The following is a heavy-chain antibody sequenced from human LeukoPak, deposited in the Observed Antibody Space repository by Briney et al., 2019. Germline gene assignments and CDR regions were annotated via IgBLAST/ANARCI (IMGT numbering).Heavy chain of an antibody. Sequence: ASVKVSCKASGYTFTSYDINWVRQATGQGLEWMGCMNPNSGNTGYAQKFQGRVTITRDTSASTAYMELSSLRSEDMAVYYCARAFQWSYYFDYWGQGTLVTVSS. CDR1: GYTFTSYD. J-gene: IGHJ4*02. V-gene: IGHV1-8*01. D-gene: IGHD2-15*01. CDR3: ARAFQWSYYFDY. CDR2: MNPNSGNT.